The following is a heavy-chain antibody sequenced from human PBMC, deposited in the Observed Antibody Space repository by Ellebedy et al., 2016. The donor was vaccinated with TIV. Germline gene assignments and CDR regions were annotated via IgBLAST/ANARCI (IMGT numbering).Heavy chain of an antibody. J-gene: IGHJ4*02. CDR1: GFTFSSYD. Sequence: PGGSLRLSCAASGFTFSSYDMHWVRQAPGKGREWVALISTDANNKYYADSVKGRFTISRDNSKNTLYLHMKTLRPEDTAVYYCAKVPVGFCNRPFCFYLDDWGQGTLVSVSS. V-gene: IGHV3-30*18. CDR2: ISTDANNK. D-gene: IGHD2-2*03. CDR3: AKVPVGFCNRPFCFYLDD.